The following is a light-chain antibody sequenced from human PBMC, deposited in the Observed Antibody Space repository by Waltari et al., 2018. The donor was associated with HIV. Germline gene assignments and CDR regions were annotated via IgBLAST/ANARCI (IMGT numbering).Light chain of an antibody. V-gene: IGLV1-44*01. J-gene: IGLJ3*02. Sequence: QSVLTQPPSVSGTPGQRVTISCSGSSSNIGSRYVNWYQVLPGTAPKLLIYIDNRRPSGVPDRFSGSKSGTSASLAIGGLQSEDEADYYCASWDDSLDGVVFGGGTKLTVL. CDR3: ASWDDSLDGVV. CDR2: IDN. CDR1: SSNIGSRY.